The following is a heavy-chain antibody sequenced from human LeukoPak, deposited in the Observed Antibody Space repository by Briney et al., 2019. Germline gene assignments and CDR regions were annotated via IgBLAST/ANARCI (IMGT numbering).Heavy chain of an antibody. D-gene: IGHD2-15*01. CDR2: MSSSDDGR. CDR1: GFTFSSYW. CDR3: AKAPVTSCRGAFCYPFDY. Sequence: GGSLRLSCAASGFTFSSYWMHWVRQSPGKGLEWVSAMSSSDDGRYYAASVRGRFTISRDTSRSTLYLQMNSLRAEDAAVYYCAKAPVTSCRGAFCYPFDYWGQGTLVTVSS. J-gene: IGHJ4*02. V-gene: IGHV3-23*01.